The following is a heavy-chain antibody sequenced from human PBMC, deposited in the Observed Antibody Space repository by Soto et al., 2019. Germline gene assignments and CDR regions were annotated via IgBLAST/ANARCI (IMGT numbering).Heavy chain of an antibody. J-gene: IGHJ3*02. D-gene: IGHD3-22*01. CDR2: IIPIFGTA. Sequence: QVQLVQSGAEVKKPGSSVKVSCKASGGTFSSYAISWVRQAPGQGLEWMGGIIPIFGTANYAQKFQGRVTIAADESTSTAYMELSSLRSEDTAVYYCARDYYDSSGYLGLNAFDIWGQGTMVTVSS. CDR3: ARDYYDSSGYLGLNAFDI. V-gene: IGHV1-69*01. CDR1: GGTFSSYA.